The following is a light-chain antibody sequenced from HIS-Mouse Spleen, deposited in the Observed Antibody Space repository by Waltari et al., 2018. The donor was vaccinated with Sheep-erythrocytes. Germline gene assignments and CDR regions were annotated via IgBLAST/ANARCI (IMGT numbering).Light chain of an antibody. CDR3: LQHNSYPRT. Sequence: DIQMTQSPPPLSAPVGDRSPITCLASPAIRNDLGWYQQKPGKAPKRLSYAASSFQSAVPLSFSGSRSGTEFTLTISSLQTEDFATYYCLQHNSYPRTFGQGTKLEIK. CDR1: PAIRND. V-gene: IGKV1-17*01. J-gene: IGKJ2*02. CDR2: AAS.